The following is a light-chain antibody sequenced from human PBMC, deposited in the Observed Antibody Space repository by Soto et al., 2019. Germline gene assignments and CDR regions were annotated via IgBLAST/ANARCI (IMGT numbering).Light chain of an antibody. CDR2: DVN. J-gene: IGLJ1*01. V-gene: IGLV2-14*03. CDR3: SSYTTSSTHV. Sequence: QSVLTQPASVSGSPGQSITISCTGTSSDIGAFTFVSWYQQHPGKVPKLMIFDVNRRPSGVSDRFSGSKSGNTASLTISGLQAEAEGDYYCSSYTTSSTHVFGRGTKLTVL. CDR1: SSDIGAFTF.